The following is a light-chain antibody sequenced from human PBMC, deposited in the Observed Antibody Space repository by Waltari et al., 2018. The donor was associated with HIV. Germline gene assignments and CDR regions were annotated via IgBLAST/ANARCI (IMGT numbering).Light chain of an antibody. V-gene: IGLV2-11*01. CDR3: CSYGGSHTYYV. J-gene: IGLJ1*01. CDR1: TSDLGGYDY. Sequence: LTQPRSVSGSLGQSVTITCTGPTSDLGGYDYVSWYQKHPDKAHKLIIYDLTHRPAGVPDRFSSAKSGTTASLTISGLRAEDEAQYYCCSYGGSHTYYVFGTGTMVTV. CDR2: DLT.